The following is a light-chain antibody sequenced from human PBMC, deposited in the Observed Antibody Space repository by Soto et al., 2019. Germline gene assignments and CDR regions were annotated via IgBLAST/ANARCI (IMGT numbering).Light chain of an antibody. CDR3: QHWHGFSWT. CDR1: QSINDW. Sequence: DIQMTQSPSTLSASVGDRVTITWRASQSINDWVAWYQQKPGRAPKFLIYKASNLESGVPSRFSGSGSGTEFTLTISSLQPDDFATYYCQHWHGFSWTFGQGTKVEIK. J-gene: IGKJ1*01. V-gene: IGKV1-5*03. CDR2: KAS.